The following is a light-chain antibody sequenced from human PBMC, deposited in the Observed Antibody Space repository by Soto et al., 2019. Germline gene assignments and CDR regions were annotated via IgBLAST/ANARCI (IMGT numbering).Light chain of an antibody. CDR3: CLYLGGTSV. CDR2: EVK. CDR1: SSDVGNYNR. J-gene: IGLJ7*01. V-gene: IGLV2-23*02. Sequence: QSVLTQPASVSGSPGQSITISCSGGSSDVGNYNRVSWYRQHPGKAPQLIVYEVKNRPSGVSNRFSGSKSDSTASLTISGLQAEDEADYYCCLYLGGTSVFGGGTQLTVL.